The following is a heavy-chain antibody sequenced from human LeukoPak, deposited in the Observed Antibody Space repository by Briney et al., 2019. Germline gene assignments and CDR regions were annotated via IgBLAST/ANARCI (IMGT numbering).Heavy chain of an antibody. D-gene: IGHD3-10*01. CDR3: ARGRRWFGEYAWFDP. CDR2: IFYSGST. Sequence: PSETLSLTCTVSGGSISTSNYYWGWIRQPPGKGLEWIGNIFYSGSTYYNPSLKSRVTISVDTSKNQFSLKLSSVTAADTAVYYCARGRRWFGEYAWFDPWGQGTLVTVSS. CDR1: GGSISTSNYY. J-gene: IGHJ5*02. V-gene: IGHV4-39*07.